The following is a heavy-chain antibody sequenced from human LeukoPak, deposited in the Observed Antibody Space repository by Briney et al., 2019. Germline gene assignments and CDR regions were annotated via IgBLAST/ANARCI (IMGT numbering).Heavy chain of an antibody. CDR1: GFTVSSYA. D-gene: IGHD2-15*01. CDR2: ISSNGGST. Sequence: SGGSLRLSCAASGFTVSSYAIHWVRQAPGKGLEYVSGISSNGGSTYYANSVKGRFTISRDNSKNTLYLQMGSLRAEDMAVYYCARGLGYCSGGSCYPPFDYWGQGTLVTVSS. CDR3: ARGLGYCSGGSCYPPFDY. J-gene: IGHJ4*02. V-gene: IGHV3-64*01.